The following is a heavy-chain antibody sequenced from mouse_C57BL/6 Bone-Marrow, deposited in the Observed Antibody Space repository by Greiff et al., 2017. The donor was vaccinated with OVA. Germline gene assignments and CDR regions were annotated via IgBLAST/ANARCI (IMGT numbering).Heavy chain of an antibody. CDR3: ASAYYSMDY. J-gene: IGHJ4*01. Sequence: QVQLQQPGAELVRPGSSVKLSCKASGYTFTSYWMHWVKQRPIQGLEWIGNIDPSDSENNYNQKFKDKATLTVDKSSSMAYMQLSSLASEDSAVYYSASAYYSMDYWGQGTSVTVSS. CDR2: IDPSDSEN. V-gene: IGHV1-52*01. CDR1: GYTFTSYW.